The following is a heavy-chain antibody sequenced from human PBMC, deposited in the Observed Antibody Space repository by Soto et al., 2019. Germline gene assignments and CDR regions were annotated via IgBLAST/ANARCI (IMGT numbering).Heavy chain of an antibody. CDR2: IYPSVSS. CDR1: GFAISRGYY. CDR3: AREKVGTTFFDN. V-gene: IGHV4-38-2*02. J-gene: IGHJ4*02. Sequence: ASETLSLTCSVYGFAISRGYYWSWVRQPPGKGLEWIGSIYPSVSSYHNPSLETRVRLSIDTSKNQFTLNLTSVTAADTALYYCAREKVGTTFFDNWGQGIQVTVSS. D-gene: IGHD1-1*01.